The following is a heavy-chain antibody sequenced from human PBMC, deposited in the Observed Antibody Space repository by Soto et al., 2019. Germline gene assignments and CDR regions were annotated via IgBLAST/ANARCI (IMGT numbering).Heavy chain of an antibody. V-gene: IGHV4-59*01. J-gene: IGHJ6*03. CDR2: IYNSGST. CDR3: ATATRRSSSFYMEHDYYYYYMDV. D-gene: IGHD2-2*01. CDR1: GGSISIYW. Sequence: PSETLSLTCTVSGGSISIYWWTWIRQTPGKGLEWIGQIYNSGSTKYNPSLKSRVTMSVDRSRDQFSLNLTSVTAADTAVYYCATATRRSSSFYMEHDYYYYYMDVWGKGTTVTVSS.